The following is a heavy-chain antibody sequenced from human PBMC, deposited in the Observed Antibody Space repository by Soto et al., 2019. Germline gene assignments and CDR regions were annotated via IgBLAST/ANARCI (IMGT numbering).Heavy chain of an antibody. CDR2: IIGANGDT. D-gene: IGHD4-17*01. Sequence: EVQLLESGGDLVQPGGSLRFSCVASGFTFNRYSMSWVRQAPGKELEWVSSIIGANGDTSYADSVEGRFTISRSNSKNTLYLQMNSLTVGDTAVYYCAKDKVPDGAWDIDYWGQGTLVTVSS. J-gene: IGHJ4*02. CDR3: AKDKVPDGAWDIDY. V-gene: IGHV3-23*01. CDR1: GFTFNRYS.